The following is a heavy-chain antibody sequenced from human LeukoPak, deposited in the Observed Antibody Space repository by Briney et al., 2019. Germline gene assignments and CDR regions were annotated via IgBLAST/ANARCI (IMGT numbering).Heavy chain of an antibody. CDR3: ARDRRSGSYYFNYYYYGMDV. CDR2: MYYSGST. V-gene: IGHV4-30-4*01. Sequence: SETLSLTCTVSGGSISSGDYYWSWIRQPPGKGLEWIAYMYYSGSTYYNPSLKSRVTMSADTSKNQLSLKLSSVTAADTAVYYCARDRRSGSYYFNYYYYGMDVWGQGTTVTVSS. CDR1: GGSISSGDYY. D-gene: IGHD1-26*01. J-gene: IGHJ6*02.